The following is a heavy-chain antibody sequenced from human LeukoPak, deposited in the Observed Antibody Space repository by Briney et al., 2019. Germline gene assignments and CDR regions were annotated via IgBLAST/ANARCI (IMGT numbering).Heavy chain of an antibody. CDR2: INPNSGDT. J-gene: IGHJ4*02. Sequence: GASVKVSCKASGYTFTDFYMHWVRQAPGQGLEWMGRINPNSGDTDFAQKFQGRVTMTRDTSINTAYMDLSRLRSDDTAVYYCVYKYCDGGRCYFDSWGRGTLVTVSS. V-gene: IGHV1-2*06. CDR1: GYTFTDFY. CDR3: VYKYCDGGRCYFDS. D-gene: IGHD2-21*01.